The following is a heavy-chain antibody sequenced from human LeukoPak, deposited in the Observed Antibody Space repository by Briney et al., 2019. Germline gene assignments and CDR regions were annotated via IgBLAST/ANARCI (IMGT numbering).Heavy chain of an antibody. V-gene: IGHV1-24*01. CDR1: GYTLTELS. CDR3: ATTLLVWGARGAFDI. J-gene: IGHJ3*02. Sequence: ASVKVSCKVSGYTLTELSMHWVRQAPGKGLEWMGGFDPEDGETIYAQKFQGRVTMTEDTSTDTAYMELSSLRSEDTAVYYCATTLLVWGARGAFDIWGQGTMVTVSS. D-gene: IGHD3-16*01. CDR2: FDPEDGET.